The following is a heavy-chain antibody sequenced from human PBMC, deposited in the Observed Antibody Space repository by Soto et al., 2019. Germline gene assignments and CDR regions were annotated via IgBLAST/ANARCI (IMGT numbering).Heavy chain of an antibody. V-gene: IGHV3-23*01. CDR2: ISGGGITT. Sequence: EVQLLQSGGGLVQPGGSLRLSCEVSGFTFSSYAMSGVRQAPGKGLEWVSAISGGGITTHYADSVKGRFTISRDNSNKPLYLQMTSLRVEDTAVYYCSKVPVAGLGYWGQGTLVTVSS. J-gene: IGHJ4*02. D-gene: IGHD6-19*01. CDR1: GFTFSSYA. CDR3: SKVPVAGLGY.